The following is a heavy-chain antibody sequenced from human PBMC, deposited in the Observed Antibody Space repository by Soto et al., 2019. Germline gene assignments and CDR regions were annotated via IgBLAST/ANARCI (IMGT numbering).Heavy chain of an antibody. Sequence: ASVKVSCKASGYTFTSYGISWVRQAPGQGLEWMGWISAYNGNTNYAQKLQGRVTMTTDTSTSTAYMELRSLRSDDTAVYYCATTAAPGGYYYYYYMDVWGKGTTVTVSS. J-gene: IGHJ6*03. CDR2: ISAYNGNT. V-gene: IGHV1-18*01. CDR3: ATTAAPGGYYYYYYMDV. CDR1: GYTFTSYG. D-gene: IGHD2-2*01.